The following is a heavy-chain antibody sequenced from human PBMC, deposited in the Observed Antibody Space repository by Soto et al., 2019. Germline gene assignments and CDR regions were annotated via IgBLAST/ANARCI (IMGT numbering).Heavy chain of an antibody. CDR2: ISGSGGST. Sequence: GGSLRLSCAASGFTFSSYAMSWVRQAPGKGLEWVSAISGSGGSTYYADSVKGRFTISRDNSKNTLYLQMNSLRAEDTAVYYCAKDQRIHSDIVVVVAANDDAFDIWGQGTMVTVSS. CDR1: GFTFSSYA. CDR3: AKDQRIHSDIVVVVAANDDAFDI. V-gene: IGHV3-23*01. J-gene: IGHJ3*02. D-gene: IGHD2-15*01.